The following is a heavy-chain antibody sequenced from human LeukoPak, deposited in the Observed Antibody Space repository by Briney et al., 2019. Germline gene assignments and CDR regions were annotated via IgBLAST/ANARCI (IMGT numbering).Heavy chain of an antibody. CDR3: AREKPRPGYSSSWYWFDP. Sequence: ASVKVSCKASGYTFTSYGISWVRQAPGQGLEWMGWISAYNGNTNYARKLQGRVTMTTDTSTSTAYMELRSLRSDDTAVYYCAREKPRPGYSSSWYWFDPWGQGTLVTVSS. J-gene: IGHJ5*02. CDR1: GYTFTSYG. V-gene: IGHV1-18*04. D-gene: IGHD6-13*01. CDR2: ISAYNGNT.